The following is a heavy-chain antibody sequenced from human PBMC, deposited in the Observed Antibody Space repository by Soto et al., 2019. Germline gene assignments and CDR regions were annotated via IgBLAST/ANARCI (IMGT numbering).Heavy chain of an antibody. D-gene: IGHD2-21*01. CDR3: GRVVEGATRHTDPDS. V-gene: IGHV4-39*01. J-gene: IGHJ5*01. CDR2: VYHNGGA. CDR1: GVSIHNSHSF. Sequence: SETLSLTCTDSGVSIHNSHSFWSWIRHPPGKGLQFIASVYHNGGAHYNSSLKSRVTISVDTANNQVSLRMRSLTAADTAFYYCGRVVEGATRHTDPDSWGQGILVTVSS.